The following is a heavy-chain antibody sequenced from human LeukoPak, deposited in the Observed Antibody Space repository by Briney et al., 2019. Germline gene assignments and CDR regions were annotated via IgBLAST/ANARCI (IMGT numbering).Heavy chain of an antibody. CDR1: GFTVSSNY. Sequence: PGGSLRLSCAASGFTVSSNYMSWVRQAPGKGLEWVSVIYSGGSTYYADSVKGRFTISRDNSKNTLYLQMNSLRAEDTAVYYCAREARLLWFGELLLYFDYWGQGTLVTVSS. V-gene: IGHV3-53*01. D-gene: IGHD3-10*01. J-gene: IGHJ4*02. CDR3: AREARLLWFGELLLYFDY. CDR2: IYSGGST.